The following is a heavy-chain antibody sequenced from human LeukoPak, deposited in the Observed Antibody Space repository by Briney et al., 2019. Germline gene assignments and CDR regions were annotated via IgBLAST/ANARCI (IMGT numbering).Heavy chain of an antibody. CDR1: GFTFSSYA. J-gene: IGHJ5*02. Sequence: GGSLRLSCAASGFTFSSYAMHWVRQAPGKGLEWVAVISYDGSNKYYADSVKGRFTISRDNSKNSLCLQMNSLRAEDTALYHCARSREPRYCSGGSCYWFDPWGQGTLVTASS. V-gene: IGHV3-30-3*01. CDR2: ISYDGSNK. CDR3: ARSREPRYCSGGSCYWFDP. D-gene: IGHD2-15*01.